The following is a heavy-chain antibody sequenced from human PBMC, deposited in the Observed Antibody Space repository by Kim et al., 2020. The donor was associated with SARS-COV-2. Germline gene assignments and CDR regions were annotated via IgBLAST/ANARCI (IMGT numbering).Heavy chain of an antibody. CDR2: ISYDGSNK. D-gene: IGHD3-10*01. Sequence: GGSLRLSCAASGFTFSSYAMHWVRQAPGKGLEWVAVISYDGSNKYYADSVKGRFTISRDNSKNTLYLQMNSLRAEDTAVYYCARGGVRVVRGVIIKGGKENWFDPWGQGTLVTVSS. J-gene: IGHJ5*02. CDR1: GFTFSSYA. V-gene: IGHV3-30*04. CDR3: ARGGVRVVRGVIIKGGKENWFDP.